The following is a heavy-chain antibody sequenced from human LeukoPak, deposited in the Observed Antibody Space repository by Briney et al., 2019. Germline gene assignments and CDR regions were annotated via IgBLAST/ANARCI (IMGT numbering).Heavy chain of an antibody. Sequence: GGSLRLSCAASGFIFSIYGMHWVRQAPGKGLEWVALMAGDGINIYYADSVKGRFTISRDDSKSTLYLQMNSLRPEDTAVYYCARALGYCSSASCYYFDNWGQGTLVTVSS. CDR2: MAGDGINI. CDR3: ARALGYCSSASCYYFDN. J-gene: IGHJ4*02. V-gene: IGHV3-30*03. D-gene: IGHD2-2*01. CDR1: GFIFSIYG.